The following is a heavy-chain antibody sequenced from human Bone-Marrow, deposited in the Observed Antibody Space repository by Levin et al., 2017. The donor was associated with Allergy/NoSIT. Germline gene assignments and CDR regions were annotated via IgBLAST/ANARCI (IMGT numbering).Heavy chain of an antibody. V-gene: IGHV3-74*01. J-gene: IGHJ4*02. D-gene: IGHD3-9*01. CDR3: ARVTFYDILSPFDY. CDR2: INADGSRT. Sequence: GGSLRLSCVGSGFTFSNYWMHWVRQTPGKGLQWVSRINADGSRTNYEDSGKGRFTISRDNAKNTLYLEMSSLRADDTAVYFCARVTFYDILSPFDYWGQGILVTVSS. CDR1: GFTFSNYW.